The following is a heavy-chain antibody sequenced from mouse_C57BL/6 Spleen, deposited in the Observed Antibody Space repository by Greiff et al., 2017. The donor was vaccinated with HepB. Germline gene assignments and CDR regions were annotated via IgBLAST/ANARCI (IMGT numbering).Heavy chain of an antibody. D-gene: IGHD2-4*01. J-gene: IGHJ3*01. Sequence: QVHVKQSGPELVKPGASVKISCKASGYAFSSSWMNWVKQRPGKGLEWIGRIYPGDGDTNYNGKFKGKATLTADKSSSTAYMQLSSLTSEDSAVYFCARGEDYAWFAYWGQGTLVTVSA. CDR2: IYPGDGDT. V-gene: IGHV1-82*01. CDR3: ARGEDYAWFAY. CDR1: GYAFSSSW.